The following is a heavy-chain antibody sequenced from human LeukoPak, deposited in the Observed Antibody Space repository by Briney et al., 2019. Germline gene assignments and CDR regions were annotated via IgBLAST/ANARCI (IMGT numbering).Heavy chain of an antibody. CDR3: ARDPGFYGSGTRGSFDI. Sequence: SETLSLTCTVSGVSIRSFYWSWFRQPAGKGLEWIGRIYSNGSTNYNPSLRSRVTMSVDTSKNQFSLKLSSVTAAGTAVYYCARDPGFYGSGTRGSFDIWGQGTMVTVSS. D-gene: IGHD3-10*01. J-gene: IGHJ3*02. CDR1: GVSIRSFY. CDR2: IYSNGST. V-gene: IGHV4-4*07.